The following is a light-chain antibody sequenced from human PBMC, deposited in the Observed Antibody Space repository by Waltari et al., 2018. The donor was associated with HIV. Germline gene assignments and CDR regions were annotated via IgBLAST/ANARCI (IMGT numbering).Light chain of an antibody. CDR1: QGIGTW. Sequence: DIQMTQSPSSLSASVGDRVTITCRASQGIGTWLAWYQQKPGKAPNLLIYSASSLQSGVPSRFSGSGSGTDFTLTISSLQLEDFATYYCQQAKLFPLTFGGGTKVEIK. CDR2: SAS. V-gene: IGKV1D-12*01. J-gene: IGKJ4*01. CDR3: QQAKLFPLT.